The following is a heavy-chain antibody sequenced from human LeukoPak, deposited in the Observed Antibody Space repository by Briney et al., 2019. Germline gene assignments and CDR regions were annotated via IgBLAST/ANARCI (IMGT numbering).Heavy chain of an antibody. CDR1: GYTFTSYY. V-gene: IGHV1-46*01. J-gene: IGHJ4*02. Sequence: ASVKVSCKASGYTFTSYYMHWVRQAPGQGLEWMGIINPSGGSTSYAQKFQGRVTMTRDTSTSTVYMELSSLRSEDTAAYYCARGPHGLVVISTLTYFDYWGQGTLVTVSS. D-gene: IGHD3-22*01. CDR3: ARGPHGLVVISTLTYFDY. CDR2: INPSGGST.